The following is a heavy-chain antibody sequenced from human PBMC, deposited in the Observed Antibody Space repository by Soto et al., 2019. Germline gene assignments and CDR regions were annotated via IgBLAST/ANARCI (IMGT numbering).Heavy chain of an antibody. CDR2: IYTSGST. D-gene: IGHD2-2*01. CDR1: GGSISSYY. J-gene: IGHJ6*02. Sequence: PSETLSLTCTVSGGSISSYYWSWIRQPAGKGLEWTGRIYTSGSTNYNPSLKSRVTMSVDTSKNQFSLKLSSVTAADTAVYYCARDRPYCSSTSCRYYYYYGMDVWGQGTTVTVSS. CDR3: ARDRPYCSSTSCRYYYYYGMDV. V-gene: IGHV4-4*07.